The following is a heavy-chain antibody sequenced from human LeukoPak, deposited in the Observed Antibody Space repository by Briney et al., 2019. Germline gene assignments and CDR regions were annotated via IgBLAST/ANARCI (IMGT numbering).Heavy chain of an antibody. Sequence: PSETLSLTCTVSGGSISSGDYYWSWIRQPPGKGLEWIGYIYYSGSTNYNPSLKSRVAISVDTSKNQFSLKLSSVTAADTAVYYCARFQGDYYYDSSGLFYFDYWGQGTLVTVSS. V-gene: IGHV4-61*08. J-gene: IGHJ4*02. CDR3: ARFQGDYYYDSSGLFYFDY. CDR2: IYYSGST. CDR1: GGSISSGDYY. D-gene: IGHD3-22*01.